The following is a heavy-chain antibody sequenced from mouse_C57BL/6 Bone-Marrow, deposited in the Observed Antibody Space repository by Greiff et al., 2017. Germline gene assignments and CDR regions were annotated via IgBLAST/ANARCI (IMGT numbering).Heavy chain of an antibody. J-gene: IGHJ1*03. D-gene: IGHD1-1*01. CDR1: GFTFSDYG. Sequence: EVKLVESGGGLVKPGGSLKLSCAASGFTFSDYGMHWVRQAPEQGLEWVAYISSGSSTIYYADTVKGRFTISRDNAKNTLFLQMTSLRSEDTAMYYCAREGYYGSSYRYFDVWGTGTTVTVSS. V-gene: IGHV5-17*01. CDR2: ISSGSSTI. CDR3: AREGYYGSSYRYFDV.